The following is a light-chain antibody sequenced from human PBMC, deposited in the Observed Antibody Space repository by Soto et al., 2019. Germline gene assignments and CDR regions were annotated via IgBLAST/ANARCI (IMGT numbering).Light chain of an antibody. CDR1: QSTSTN. CDR2: DAS. J-gene: IGKJ5*01. V-gene: IGKV3-11*01. Sequence: EIVFTQSPGSLSLSPGERAPLSCRASQSTSTNLAWYQQKPGQSPRLLIYDASNRATGIPARFSGSGSGTDFTLIISSLEPEDFAVYYCQQRSRWPITFGQGTRLEIK. CDR3: QQRSRWPIT.